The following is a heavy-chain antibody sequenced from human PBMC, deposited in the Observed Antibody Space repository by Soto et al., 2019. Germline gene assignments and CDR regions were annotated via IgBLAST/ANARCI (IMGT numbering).Heavy chain of an antibody. CDR3: VRDGTKTLRAWFDP. V-gene: IGHV4-4*07. CDR2: IYATGTT. CDR1: GASISGFY. Sequence: SETLSLTCTVSGASISGFYWSWIRKSAGKGLEWIGRIYATGTTDYNPSLKSRVMMSVDTSKKQLSLKLRSVTAADTAVYYCVRDGTKTLRAWFDPWGQGISVTVSS. J-gene: IGHJ5*02. D-gene: IGHD1-1*01.